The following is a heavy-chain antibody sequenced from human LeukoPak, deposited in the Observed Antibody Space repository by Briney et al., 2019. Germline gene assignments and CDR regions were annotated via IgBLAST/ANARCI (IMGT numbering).Heavy chain of an antibody. D-gene: IGHD6-19*01. V-gene: IGHV3-30*02. Sequence: GGSLRLSCAASGFIFSSYGMHWVRQAPGKGLEWVTFIRYDESNKYYADSVKGRFTISRDNSKNTLYLQMNSLRAEDTAVYYCARIGSGWYWDYWGQGTLVTVSS. CDR1: GFIFSSYG. CDR2: IRYDESNK. CDR3: ARIGSGWYWDY. J-gene: IGHJ4*02.